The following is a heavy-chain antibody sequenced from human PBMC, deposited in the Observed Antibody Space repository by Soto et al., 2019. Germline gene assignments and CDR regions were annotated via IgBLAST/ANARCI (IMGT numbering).Heavy chain of an antibody. Sequence: GGSVEVSCKPSGDTLGMYGFIWVRQAPGQGLEWMGWISGNNDNTNYAQKFQGRVTLTKDTSTSTAYMELRSLRSDDTAVYYYARRIATAASWLHPWGQGTLVTVSS. CDR2: ISGNNDNT. V-gene: IGHV1-18*01. D-gene: IGHD6-25*01. CDR1: GDTLGMYG. CDR3: ARRIATAASWLHP. J-gene: IGHJ5*02.